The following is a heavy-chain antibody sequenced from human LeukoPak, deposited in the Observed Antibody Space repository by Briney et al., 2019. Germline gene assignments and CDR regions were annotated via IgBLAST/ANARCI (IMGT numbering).Heavy chain of an antibody. CDR2: ISSSSSTI. V-gene: IGHV3-11*01. CDR3: ARLGRWLQLGYFQH. CDR1: GFTFSDYY. Sequence: GRSLRLSCAASGFTFSDYYMSWIRQAPGKGLEWVSYISSSSSTIYYADSVKDRSPIPRDNAKNSLYLQMNTLRAEDTAVYYCARLGRWLQLGYFQHWGQGTLVTVSS. D-gene: IGHD5-24*01. J-gene: IGHJ1*01.